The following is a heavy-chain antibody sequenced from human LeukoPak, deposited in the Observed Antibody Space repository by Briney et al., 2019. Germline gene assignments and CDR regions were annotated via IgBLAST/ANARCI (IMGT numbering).Heavy chain of an antibody. CDR1: GFTFSGYW. CDR2: IDRDGSGT. J-gene: IGHJ4*02. CDR3: GRLAHNAWYAIDF. V-gene: IGHV3-74*03. Sequence: GGSLRLSCAASGFTFSGYWMHWVRQVPGKGLVWVSHIDRDGSGTTYADSVKGRFTISRDNPKNSLYLQINNLRAEDTAVYYCGRLAHNAWYAIDFWGQGTLVTVSS. D-gene: IGHD2-2*01.